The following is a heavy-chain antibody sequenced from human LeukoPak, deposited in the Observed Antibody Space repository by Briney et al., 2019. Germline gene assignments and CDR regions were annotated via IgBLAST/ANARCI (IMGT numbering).Heavy chain of an antibody. D-gene: IGHD3-22*01. CDR1: GDSVSNNSAV. Sequence: SQTLSLTCAISGDSVSNNSAVWNWIRQSPSRGLEWLGRTYYRSKWYNDYGASVKSRITVNPDTSKNQFSLQLNSVTPEDTAVYYCVRIPRTYYYDSSGYYQGYYFDYWGQGTLVTVSS. CDR2: TYYRSKWYN. CDR3: VRIPRTYYYDSSGYYQGYYFDY. J-gene: IGHJ4*02. V-gene: IGHV6-1*01.